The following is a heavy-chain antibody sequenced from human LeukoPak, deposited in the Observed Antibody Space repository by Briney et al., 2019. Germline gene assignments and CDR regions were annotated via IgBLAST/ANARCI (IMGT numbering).Heavy chain of an antibody. CDR1: GFTFSTYW. CDR3: ARDWNGSGSPNDF. D-gene: IGHD3-10*01. V-gene: IGHV3-7*01. CDR2: IKTDGSEK. J-gene: IGHJ4*02. Sequence: GGSLRLSCAVSGFTFSTYWMSWVRQAPGKGLEWVASIKTDGSEKYYVDSVKGRFTISRDNAKNSLYLQMNSLRAEDTAVYYCARDWNGSGSPNDFWGQGTLVTVSS.